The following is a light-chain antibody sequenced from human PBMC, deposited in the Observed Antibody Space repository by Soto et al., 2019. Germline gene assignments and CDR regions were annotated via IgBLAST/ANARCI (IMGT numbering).Light chain of an antibody. CDR3: MQGTHWPIT. J-gene: IGKJ5*01. CDR1: PSFVHSDGNTY. CDR2: NIS. Sequence: VVMTQSPLSLPVTPCQPASSSFRSNPSFVHSDGNTYLNWFRQRPGQSPRRLIYNISKRDSGVPDTFSGSGSGTDFTLKISRVEAEDVGLYYSMQGTHWPITFGQGTRLEIK. V-gene: IGKV2-30*02.